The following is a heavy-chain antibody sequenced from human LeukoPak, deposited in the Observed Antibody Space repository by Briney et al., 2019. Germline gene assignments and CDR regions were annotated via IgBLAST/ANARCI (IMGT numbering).Heavy chain of an antibody. V-gene: IGHV1-24*01. J-gene: IGHJ5*02. D-gene: IGHD2-15*01. CDR2: FDPEDGET. CDR3: ATVLGGYCSGGSCYWFDP. Sequence: ASVKVSCKVSGYTLTELSMHWVRQAPGKGLEWMGGFDPEDGETIYAQKFQGRVTMTEDTSTDTAYMELSSLRSGDTAVYYCATVLGGYCSGGSCYWFDPWGQGTLVTVSS. CDR1: GYTLTELS.